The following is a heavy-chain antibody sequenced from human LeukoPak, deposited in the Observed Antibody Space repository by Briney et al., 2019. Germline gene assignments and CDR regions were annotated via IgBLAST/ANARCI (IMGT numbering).Heavy chain of an antibody. CDR1: GYTFTGYY. D-gene: IGHD5-18*01. V-gene: IGHV1-2*02. CDR3: ARGTGEGYTYGRYYFDY. J-gene: IGHJ4*02. Sequence: ASVKVSCKASGYTFTGYYMHWVRQAPGQGLEWMGWINPNSGGTNYAQKFQGRVTMTRDTSISTAYVELSRLRSDDTAVYYCARGTGEGYTYGRYYFDYGGQGTLVTVSS. CDR2: INPNSGGT.